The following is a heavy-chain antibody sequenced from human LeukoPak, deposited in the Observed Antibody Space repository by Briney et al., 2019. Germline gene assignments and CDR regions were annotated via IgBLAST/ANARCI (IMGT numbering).Heavy chain of an antibody. CDR1: GFTFSSYG. V-gene: IGHV3-30*02. CDR3: AKDEVATIGMGYGMDV. CDR2: IRYDGSNK. J-gene: IGHJ6*02. D-gene: IGHD5-12*01. Sequence: PGGSLRLSCAASGFTFSSYGMHWVRQAPGKGLEWVAFIRYDGSNKYYADSVKGRFTISRDNAKNSLYLQMNSLRAEDTALYYCAKDEVATIGMGYGMDVWGQGTTVTVSS.